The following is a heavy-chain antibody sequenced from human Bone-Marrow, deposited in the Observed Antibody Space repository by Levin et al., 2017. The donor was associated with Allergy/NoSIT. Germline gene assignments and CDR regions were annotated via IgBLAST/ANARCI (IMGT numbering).Heavy chain of an antibody. CDR2: ISYDGSNK. CDR1: GFTFSSYG. J-gene: IGHJ1*01. Sequence: GGSLRLSCAASGFTFSSYGMHWVRQAPGKGLEWVAVISYDGSNKYYADSVKGRFTISRDNSKNTLYLQMNSLRAEDTAVYYCAKRRECSGGSCYSGGYFQHWGQGTLVTVSS. D-gene: IGHD2-15*01. CDR3: AKRRECSGGSCYSGGYFQH. V-gene: IGHV3-30*18.